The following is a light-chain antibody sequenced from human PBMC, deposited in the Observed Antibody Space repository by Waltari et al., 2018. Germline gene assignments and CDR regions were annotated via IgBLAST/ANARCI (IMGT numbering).Light chain of an antibody. CDR2: AAS. CDR3: LQHNSYPWT. Sequence: DIQMTKSPSSLSACEGDTVTITCRASQGISSYLNWFQQKPGKAPKLLIYAASSLESGVPSRFSGSGSGTEFTLTISSLQPEDFAAYYCLQHNSYPWTFGQGTKVEIK. CDR1: QGISSY. J-gene: IGKJ1*01. V-gene: IGKV1-17*01.